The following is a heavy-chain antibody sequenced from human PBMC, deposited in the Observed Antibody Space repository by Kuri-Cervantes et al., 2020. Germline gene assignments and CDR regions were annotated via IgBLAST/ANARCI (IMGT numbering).Heavy chain of an antibody. D-gene: IGHD5-18*01. V-gene: IGHV3-11*04. J-gene: IGHJ4*02. CDR3: ARDGGDTAMVAYYFDY. CDR2: IKWNEGTT. CDR1: GFTFSDAS. Sequence: GGSLRLSCVGSGFTFSDASLSWVRQAPGKGLEWVAYIKWNEGTTGYADSVKGRFTISRDNAKNSLYLQMNSLRAEDTAVYYCARDGGDTAMVAYYFDYWGQGTLVTVSS.